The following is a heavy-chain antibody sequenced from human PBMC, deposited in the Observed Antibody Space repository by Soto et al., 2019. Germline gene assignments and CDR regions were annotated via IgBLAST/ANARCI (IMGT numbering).Heavy chain of an antibody. Sequence: GGSLRLSCAASGFTFSNAWMNWVRPAPGKGLEWVGRIKSKTDGGTTDYAAPVKGRFTISRDDSKNTLYLQMNSLKTEDTAVYYCTTDYDILTGYLGGMDVWGQGTTVTVSS. V-gene: IGHV3-15*07. J-gene: IGHJ6*02. D-gene: IGHD3-9*01. CDR1: GFTFSNAW. CDR3: TTDYDILTGYLGGMDV. CDR2: IKSKTDGGTT.